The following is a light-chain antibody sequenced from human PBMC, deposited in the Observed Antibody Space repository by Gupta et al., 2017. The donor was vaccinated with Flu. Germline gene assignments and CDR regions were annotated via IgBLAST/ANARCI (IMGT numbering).Light chain of an antibody. CDR2: DDN. J-gene: IGLJ2*01. CDR3: QLWDSYSDHLI. CDR1: NIGSKS. V-gene: IGLV3-21*02. Sequence: SYVLTQPPSVSVAPRQTARITCGADNIGSKSVHWYQQRPGQAPVLIVYDDNDRPSGVPERFSGSNSGHTATLTISRVEAGDEADYDCQLWDSYSDHLIFGGGTKLTVL.